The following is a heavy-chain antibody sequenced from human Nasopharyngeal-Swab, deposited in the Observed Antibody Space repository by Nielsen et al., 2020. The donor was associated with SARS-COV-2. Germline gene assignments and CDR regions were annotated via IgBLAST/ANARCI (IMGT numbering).Heavy chain of an antibody. J-gene: IGHJ4*02. CDR1: GYTFTAYY. D-gene: IGHD6-13*01. Sequence: ASVKVSCKTSGYTFTAYYIHWVRQALGQGLEWRGRINPYSGDTKYAQNFQGRVTVTRDTSINTVYAELSSLTSDDTAVYYCVRDDGDVPGITGSGPPGGFWGQGTLVTVSS. CDR3: VRDDGDVPGITGSGPPGGF. V-gene: IGHV1-2*06. CDR2: INPYSGDT.